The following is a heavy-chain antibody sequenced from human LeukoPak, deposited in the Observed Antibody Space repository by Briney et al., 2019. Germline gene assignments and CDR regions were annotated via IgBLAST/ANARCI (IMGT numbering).Heavy chain of an antibody. J-gene: IGHJ6*02. CDR3: AREDGTLHYYYYGMDV. CDR2: INPNGGST. CDR1: GYTFTSYY. Sequence: GASVKVSCKASGYTFTSYYMHWVRQAPGQGLEWMGIINPNGGSTNYAQKFRGRVTMTRGTSTSTVYMELSSLRSEDTAVYYCAREDGTLHYYYYGMDVWGQGTTVTVSS. V-gene: IGHV1-46*01. D-gene: IGHD5-24*01.